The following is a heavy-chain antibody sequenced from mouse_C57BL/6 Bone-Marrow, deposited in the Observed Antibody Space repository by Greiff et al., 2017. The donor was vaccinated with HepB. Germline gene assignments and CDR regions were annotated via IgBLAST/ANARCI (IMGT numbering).Heavy chain of an antibody. V-gene: IGHV5-4*01. CDR1: GFTFSSYA. CDR3: ARDPNYGSSWAWFAY. J-gene: IGHJ3*01. D-gene: IGHD1-1*01. Sequence: EVKLVESGGGLVKPGGSLKLSCAASGFTFSSYAMSWVRQTPEKRLEWVATISDGGSYTYYPDNVKGRFTISRDNAKNNLYLQMSHLKSEDTAMYYCARDPNYGSSWAWFAYWGQGTLVTVSA. CDR2: ISDGGSYT.